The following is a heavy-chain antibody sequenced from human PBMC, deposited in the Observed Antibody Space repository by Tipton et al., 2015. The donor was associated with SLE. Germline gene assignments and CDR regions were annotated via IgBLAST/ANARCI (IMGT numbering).Heavy chain of an antibody. CDR2: IGHSGST. V-gene: IGHV4-34*01. Sequence: TLSLTCAVYGGSFSGYYWSWIRQPPGKGLEWIGYIGHSGSTNYNPSLNSRVTISVDKSKNQSSLNLNSVTAADTAVYYCARLLRGYSYGWNAFDIWGQGTMVTVSS. D-gene: IGHD5-18*01. CDR1: GGSFSGYY. J-gene: IGHJ3*02. CDR3: ARLLRGYSYGWNAFDI.